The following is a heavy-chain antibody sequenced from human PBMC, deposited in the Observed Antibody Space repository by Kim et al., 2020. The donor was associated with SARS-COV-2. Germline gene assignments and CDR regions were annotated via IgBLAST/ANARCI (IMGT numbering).Heavy chain of an antibody. CDR3: ARHDRRYSYGEGDDY. D-gene: IGHD5-18*01. V-gene: IGHV4-61*07. J-gene: IGHJ4*02. Sequence: PSPKSRVTISVDTSKNQFSLKLSSVTAADTAVYYCARHDRRYSYGEGDDYWGQGTLVTVSS.